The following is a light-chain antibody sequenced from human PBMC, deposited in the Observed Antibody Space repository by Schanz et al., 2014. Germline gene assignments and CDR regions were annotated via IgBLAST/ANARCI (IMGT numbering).Light chain of an antibody. J-gene: IGKJ5*01. Sequence: PGERATLSCTASQSVSSSYLAWYQQKPGQAPRLLIYGTSKRATGTPARFSGSGSGTDFTLTISSLQAEDVAVYYCQQYYSTPLSITFGQGTRLEIK. CDR3: QQYYSTPLSIT. V-gene: IGKV3D-7*01. CDR2: GTS. CDR1: QSVSSSY.